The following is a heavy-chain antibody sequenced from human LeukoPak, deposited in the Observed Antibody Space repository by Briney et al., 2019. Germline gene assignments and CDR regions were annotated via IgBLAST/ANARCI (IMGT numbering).Heavy chain of an antibody. D-gene: IGHD4-17*01. CDR3: ARSCGDYYFDY. CDR2: IYYSGST. CDR1: GDSISSVDYY. Sequence: TSETLSLTCTLSGDSISSVDYYWSWIRQPPGKRLEWIGYIYYSGSTYYNPSLKSRVTISVDTSKNQFSLKLSSVTAADTAVYYCARSCGDYYFDYWGQGTLVTVSS. J-gene: IGHJ4*02. V-gene: IGHV4-30-4*08.